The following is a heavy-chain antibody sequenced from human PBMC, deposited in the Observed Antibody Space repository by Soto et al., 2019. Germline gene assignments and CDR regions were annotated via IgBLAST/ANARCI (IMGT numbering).Heavy chain of an antibody. CDR3: ASGGTMVRGVPPYYYGMDV. CDR2: IIPILGTA. Sequence: ASVKVSCKASGGTFSSYTISWVRQAPGQGLEWMGRIIPILGTANYAQKFQGRVTITADESTSTAYMELSSLRSGDTAVYYCASGGTMVRGVPPYYYGMDVWGQGTTVTVSS. D-gene: IGHD3-10*01. CDR1: GGTFSSYT. J-gene: IGHJ6*02. V-gene: IGHV1-69*08.